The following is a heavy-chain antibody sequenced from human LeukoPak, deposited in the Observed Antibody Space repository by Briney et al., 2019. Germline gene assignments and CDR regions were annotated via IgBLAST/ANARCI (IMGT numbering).Heavy chain of an antibody. CDR2: IYTSGST. Sequence: PSETPSLTCTVSGGSISSYYWSWIRQPAGKGLEWIGRIYTSGSTNYNPSLKSRVTMSVDTSKNQFSLKLSSVTAADTAVYYCARVPGGYCSGGSCDWFDPWGQGTLVTVSS. J-gene: IGHJ5*02. CDR1: GGSISSYY. CDR3: ARVPGGYCSGGSCDWFDP. D-gene: IGHD2-15*01. V-gene: IGHV4-4*07.